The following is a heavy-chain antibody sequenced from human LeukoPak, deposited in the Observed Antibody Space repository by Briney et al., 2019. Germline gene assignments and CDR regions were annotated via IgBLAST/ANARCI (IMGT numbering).Heavy chain of an antibody. Sequence: GGSLRLSCSASGFTFSSYAMHWVRQAPGKGLEYVSAISGNGGSTYYADSVKGRFTISRDNSKNTLYLQMSSLRAEDTAVYYCVPGHCSGGSCYERIDYWGQGTLVTVSS. CDR2: ISGNGGST. CDR3: VPGHCSGGSCYERIDY. D-gene: IGHD2-15*01. V-gene: IGHV3-64D*09. CDR1: GFTFSSYA. J-gene: IGHJ4*02.